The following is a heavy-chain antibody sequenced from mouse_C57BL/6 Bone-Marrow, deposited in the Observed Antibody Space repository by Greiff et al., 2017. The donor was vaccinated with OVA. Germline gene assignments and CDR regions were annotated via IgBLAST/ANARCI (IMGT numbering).Heavy chain of an antibody. V-gene: IGHV1-82*01. D-gene: IGHD3-3*01. J-gene: IGHJ2*01. CDR1: GYAFSSSW. Sequence: QVQLQQSGPELVKPGASVKISCKASGYAFSSSWMNWVKQRPGKGLEWIGRIYPGDGDTNYNGKFKGKATLTADKSSSTAYMQLSSLTSEDSAVYFCAREEGLAAYFDYWGQGTTLTVSS. CDR3: AREEGLAAYFDY. CDR2: IYPGDGDT.